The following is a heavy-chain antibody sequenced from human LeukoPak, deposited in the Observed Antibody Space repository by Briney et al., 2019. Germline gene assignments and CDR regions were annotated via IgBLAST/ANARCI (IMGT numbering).Heavy chain of an antibody. CDR1: GGSFSGYY. J-gene: IGHJ6*02. CDR2: INHSGST. D-gene: IGHD4-17*01. Sequence: SETLSLTCAVYGGSFSGYYWSWIRQPPGKGLEWIGEINHSGSTSYNPSLKSRVTISVDTSKNQFSLKLSSVTAADTAVYYCASETVTTYYYYYYGMDVWGQGTTVTVSS. CDR3: ASETVTTYYYYYYGMDV. V-gene: IGHV4-34*01.